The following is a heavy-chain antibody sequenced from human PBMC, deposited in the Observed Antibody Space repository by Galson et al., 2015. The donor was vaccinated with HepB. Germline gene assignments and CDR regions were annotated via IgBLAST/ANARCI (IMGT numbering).Heavy chain of an antibody. CDR1: GFTFSSYA. J-gene: IGHJ4*02. CDR2: ISYDGSNK. D-gene: IGHD2-15*01. Sequence: SLRLSCAASGFTFSSYAMHWVRQAPGKGLERVAVISYDGSNKYYADSVKGRFTISRDNSKNTLYLQMNSLRAEDTAVYYCARDQRIRRNFDYWGQGTLVTVSS. V-gene: IGHV3-30-3*01. CDR3: ARDQRIRRNFDY.